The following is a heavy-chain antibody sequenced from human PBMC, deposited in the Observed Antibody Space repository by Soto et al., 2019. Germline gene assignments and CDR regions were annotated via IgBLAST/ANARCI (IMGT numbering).Heavy chain of an antibody. Sequence: PGGSLRLSCAASGVSISSYEMNWVRQGPGKGMEGVSYISSRGTTIYYADPAKGRFTISRDNAKISLYLQMNSLRPEDTAVYYCAPPPYESIAYSANFDYWGQGTLVTVSS. CDR2: ISSRGTTI. CDR1: GVSISSYE. J-gene: IGHJ4*02. V-gene: IGHV3-48*03. CDR3: APPPYESIAYSANFDY. D-gene: IGHD3-22*01.